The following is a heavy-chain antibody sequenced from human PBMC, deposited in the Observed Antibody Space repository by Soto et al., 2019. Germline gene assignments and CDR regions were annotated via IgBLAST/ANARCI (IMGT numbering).Heavy chain of an antibody. CDR1: GDSVSTSNNY. CDR2: IYYSGST. D-gene: IGHD3-16*01. CDR3: ARRTLVCTLYYYMDV. J-gene: IGHJ6*03. Sequence: QLQLQESGPGLVKPSETLSLTCTVSGDSVSTSNNYWDWIRQPPGKGLEWIASIYYSGSTYYKPSLKCRVTISVGTSKNQFALKLSSVTAADTAIYYCARRTLVCTLYYYMDVWGKGTTVTLSS. V-gene: IGHV4-39*01.